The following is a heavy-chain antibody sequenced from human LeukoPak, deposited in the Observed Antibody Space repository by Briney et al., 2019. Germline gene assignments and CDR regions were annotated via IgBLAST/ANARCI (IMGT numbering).Heavy chain of an antibody. J-gene: IGHJ4*02. CDR2: IYHSGRT. CDR1: GYSISSGYY. D-gene: IGHD3-9*01. V-gene: IGHV4-38-2*02. Sequence: SETLSLTCTVSGYSISSGYYWGWIRQPPGKGLEWIGSIYHSGRTFYNPSLKSRVTISVDTSKNQFSLKLSSVTAADTAVYYCARGPRYAFDYWGQGTLVTVSS. CDR3: ARGPRYAFDY.